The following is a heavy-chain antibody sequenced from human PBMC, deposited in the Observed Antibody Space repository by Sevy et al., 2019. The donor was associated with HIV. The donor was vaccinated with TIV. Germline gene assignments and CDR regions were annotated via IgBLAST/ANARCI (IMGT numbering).Heavy chain of an antibody. J-gene: IGHJ4*02. D-gene: IGHD5-12*01. CDR1: GGTFSSYA. CDR3: ARAGMATTNFDY. Sequence: ASVKVSCKASGGTFSSYAISWVRQAPGQGLEWMGGIIPILGTANYAQKFQGRVTITADESTSTAYMELSSLRSEDTAVYYCARAGMATTNFDYWGQGTLVTVSS. V-gene: IGHV1-69*13. CDR2: IIPILGTA.